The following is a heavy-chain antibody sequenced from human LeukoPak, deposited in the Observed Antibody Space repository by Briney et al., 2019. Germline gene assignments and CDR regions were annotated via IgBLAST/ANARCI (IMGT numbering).Heavy chain of an antibody. Sequence: PSETLSLTCAVYGGSFSGYYWSWIRQPPGKGLEWIGEINHSGSTNYNPSLKSRVTISVDTSKNQFSLKLSSVTAADTAVYYCARVAYSSGWYENYYGMDVWGQGTTVTVSS. V-gene: IGHV4-34*01. CDR3: ARVAYSSGWYENYYGMDV. CDR1: GGSFSGYY. D-gene: IGHD6-19*01. CDR2: INHSGST. J-gene: IGHJ6*02.